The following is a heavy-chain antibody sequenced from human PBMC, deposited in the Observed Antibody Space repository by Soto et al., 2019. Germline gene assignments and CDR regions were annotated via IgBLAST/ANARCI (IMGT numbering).Heavy chain of an antibody. D-gene: IGHD1-26*01. CDR1: GFTFSSYG. Sequence: GGSLRLSCAASGFTFSSYGMHWVRQAPGKGLEWVAVISYDGSNKYYADSVKGRFTISRDNSKNTLYLQMNSLRAEDTAVYYCAKDWDLDPSVDYWGQGTLVTVSS. V-gene: IGHV3-30*18. CDR2: ISYDGSNK. CDR3: AKDWDLDPSVDY. J-gene: IGHJ4*02.